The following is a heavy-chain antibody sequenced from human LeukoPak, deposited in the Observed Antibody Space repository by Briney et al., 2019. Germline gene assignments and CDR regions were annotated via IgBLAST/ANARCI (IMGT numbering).Heavy chain of an antibody. CDR1: GFTFSSYA. CDR3: ARGRYGSGTLLDY. J-gene: IGHJ4*02. V-gene: IGHV3-30-3*01. Sequence: QTGGSLRLSCAASGFTFSSYAMSWVRQAPGKGLEWVAVISYDGSNKYYADSVKGRFTISRDNSKNTLYLQMNSLRAEDTAVYYCARGRYGSGTLLDYWGQGTLVTVSS. CDR2: ISYDGSNK. D-gene: IGHD3-10*01.